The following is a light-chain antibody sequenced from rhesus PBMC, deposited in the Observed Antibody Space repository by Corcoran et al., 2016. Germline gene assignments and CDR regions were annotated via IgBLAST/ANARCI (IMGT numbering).Light chain of an antibody. Sequence: DIQMTQSPSSLSASIGDRVAITCRASQGIRLSLAWYQQKPGKAPKLLIYRATILETGVPSRFSGSGLGRDFTLTISSLQPEDIGTYYCQQPDYLPLTFGGGTKVELK. CDR3: QQPDYLPLT. V-gene: IGKV1-69*01. CDR2: RAT. J-gene: IGKJ4*01. CDR1: QGIRLS.